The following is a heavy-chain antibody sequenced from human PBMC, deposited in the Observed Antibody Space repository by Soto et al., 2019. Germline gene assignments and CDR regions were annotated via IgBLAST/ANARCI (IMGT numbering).Heavy chain of an antibody. D-gene: IGHD5-18*01. CDR1: GGPFNGYY. CDR2: INHSGST. V-gene: IGHV4-34*01. Sequence: SDTLSLTCAVYGGPFNGYYWSRIRQPPGKGLEWIGEINHSGSTNYNPSLKSRVTISVDTSKNQFSLKLSSVTAADTAVYYCARGRYSYGLRYWGQGNLVTVS. CDR3: ARGRYSYGLRY. J-gene: IGHJ4*02.